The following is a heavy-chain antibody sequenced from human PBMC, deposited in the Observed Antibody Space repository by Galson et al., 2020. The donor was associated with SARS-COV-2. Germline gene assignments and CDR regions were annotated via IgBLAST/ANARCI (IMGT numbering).Heavy chain of an antibody. CDR1: GFTFSSYA. CDR3: AKGKDWYYYYYMDV. Sequence: GESLKISCAASGFTFSSYAMRWVRQAPGKGLEWVSAISGSGGSTYYADSVKGRFTISRDNSKNTLYLQMNSLRAEDTAVYYCAKGKDWYYYYYMDVWGKGTTVTVSS. CDR2: ISGSGGST. D-gene: IGHD2-15*01. J-gene: IGHJ6*03. V-gene: IGHV3-23*01.